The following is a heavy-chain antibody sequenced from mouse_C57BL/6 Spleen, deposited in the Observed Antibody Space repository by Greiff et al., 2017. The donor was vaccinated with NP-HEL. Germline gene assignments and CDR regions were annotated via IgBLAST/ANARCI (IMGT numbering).Heavy chain of an antibody. D-gene: IGHD2-1*01. CDR3: ARPIYYGNSGYFDY. J-gene: IGHJ2*01. V-gene: IGHV5-17*01. Sequence: EVQLVESGGGLVKPGGSLKLSCAASGFTFSDYGMHWVRQAPEKGLEWVAYISSGSSTIYYADTVKGRFTISRDNAKNTLFLQMTSLRSEDTAMYYCARPIYYGNSGYFDYWGQGTTLTVSS. CDR2: ISSGSSTI. CDR1: GFTFSDYG.